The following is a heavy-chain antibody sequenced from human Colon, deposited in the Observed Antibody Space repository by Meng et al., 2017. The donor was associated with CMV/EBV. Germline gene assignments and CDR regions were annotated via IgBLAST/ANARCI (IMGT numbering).Heavy chain of an antibody. CDR1: GFTFSSYA. CDR3: SKGQDDYWNGSPLDV. J-gene: IGHJ6*02. Sequence: GGSLRLSCAGSGFTFSSYALSWVRQAPGKGLQWVSAISGSGRSTYYAESVEGRLTISRDNSKNTMYLQINSLRADDTAIYYCSKGQDDYWNGSPLDVWGQGTTVTVSS. V-gene: IGHV3-23*01. D-gene: IGHD3-3*01. CDR2: ISGSGRST.